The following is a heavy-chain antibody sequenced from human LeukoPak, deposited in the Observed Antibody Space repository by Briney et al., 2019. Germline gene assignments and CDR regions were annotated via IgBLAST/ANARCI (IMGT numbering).Heavy chain of an antibody. Sequence: GGSLRLSCAASGFTFSTYAMNWVRQAPGKGLEWVSSISASGGSAYYADSVKGRFTISRDNSKHTLYLQMNSLRAEDTAVYYCARIMKGSTSCTDYWGQGTLVTVSS. V-gene: IGHV3-23*01. CDR2: ISASGGSA. J-gene: IGHJ4*02. CDR1: GFTFSTYA. CDR3: ARIMKGSTSCTDY. D-gene: IGHD2-2*01.